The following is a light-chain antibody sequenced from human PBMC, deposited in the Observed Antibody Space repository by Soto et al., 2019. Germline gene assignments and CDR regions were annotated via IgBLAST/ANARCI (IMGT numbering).Light chain of an antibody. Sequence: EIVLTQSPGTLSLFPGERATLSCRASQSISSNYLAWYQQKPGQAPRLLIHGASNRATGIPDRFSGAGSGTDFTLTISRLAPEDFAVYYCHQYGSAPAWTFGQGTKVEIK. V-gene: IGKV3-20*01. J-gene: IGKJ1*01. CDR3: HQYGSAPAWT. CDR1: QSISSNY. CDR2: GAS.